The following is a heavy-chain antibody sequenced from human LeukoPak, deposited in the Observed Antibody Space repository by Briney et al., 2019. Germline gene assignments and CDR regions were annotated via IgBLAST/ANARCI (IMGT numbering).Heavy chain of an antibody. CDR3: ARVSSGATTVDY. D-gene: IGHD1-26*01. CDR2: IYHSGST. V-gene: IGHV4-39*07. Sequence: SETLSLTCTVSGGSISSSFYYWGWIRQPPGKGLEWIGEIYHSGSTNYNPSLKSRVTISVDKSKNQFSLKLSSVTAADTAVYYCARVSSGATTVDYWSQGTLVTVSS. CDR1: GGSISSSFYY. J-gene: IGHJ4*02.